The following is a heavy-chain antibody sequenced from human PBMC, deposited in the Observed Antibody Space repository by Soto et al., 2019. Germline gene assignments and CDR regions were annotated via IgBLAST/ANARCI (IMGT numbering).Heavy chain of an antibody. CDR2: ISGSGGST. D-gene: IGHD3-9*01. Sequence: GGSLRLSCAASGFTFSSYAMSWVRQAPGKGLEWVSAISGSGGSTYYADSVKGRFTISRDNSKNTLYLQMNSLRAEDTAVYYCAKEADILTGYSGGYFDYWGQGNLVTVSS. CDR3: AKEADILTGYSGGYFDY. J-gene: IGHJ4*02. CDR1: GFTFSSYA. V-gene: IGHV3-23*01.